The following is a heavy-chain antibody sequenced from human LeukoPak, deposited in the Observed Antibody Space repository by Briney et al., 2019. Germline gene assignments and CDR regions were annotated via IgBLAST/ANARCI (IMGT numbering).Heavy chain of an antibody. CDR3: AREEEVSSGWFY. J-gene: IGHJ4*02. D-gene: IGHD6-19*01. CDR1: GYTFTGYY. CDR2: INPNSRGT. Sequence: ALVKVSCKTAGYTFTGYYMHWVRQAPGHGLEWMGWINPNSRGTTYAQKFKGRVTMTRDTSISTAYMELSRLRSDDTAVYYCAREEEVSSGWFYGGQGTLVTVSS. V-gene: IGHV1-2*02.